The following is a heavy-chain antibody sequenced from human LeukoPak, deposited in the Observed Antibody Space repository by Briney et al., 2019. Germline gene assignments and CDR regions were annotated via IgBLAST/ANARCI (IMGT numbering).Heavy chain of an antibody. Sequence: LPGGSLRLSCAASGFTFRNYVIHWVRQAPGKGLEWVAVTSSDLNVKLYADSMKGRFTISRDNSRSTLYLQMNSLRPEDTAIYYCAREGYYGSGSPPSLYFDYWGQGTLVTVSS. V-gene: IGHV3-30-3*01. D-gene: IGHD3-10*01. CDR3: AREGYYGSGSPPSLYFDY. J-gene: IGHJ4*02. CDR1: GFTFRNYV. CDR2: TSSDLNVK.